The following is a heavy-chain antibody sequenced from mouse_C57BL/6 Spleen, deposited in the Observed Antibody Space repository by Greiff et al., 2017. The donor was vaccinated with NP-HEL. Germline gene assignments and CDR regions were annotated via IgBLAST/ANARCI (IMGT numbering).Heavy chain of an antibody. D-gene: IGHD1-2*01. CDR2: ISYDGSN. CDR1: GYSITSGYY. Sequence: EVKLQESGPGLVKPSQSLSLTCSVTGYSITSGYYWNWIRQFPGNKLEWMGYISYDGSNNYNPSLKNRISITRDTSKNQFFLKLNSVTTEDTATYYCARSLLRLYAMDYWGQGTSVTVSS. V-gene: IGHV3-6*01. CDR3: ARSLLRLYAMDY. J-gene: IGHJ4*01.